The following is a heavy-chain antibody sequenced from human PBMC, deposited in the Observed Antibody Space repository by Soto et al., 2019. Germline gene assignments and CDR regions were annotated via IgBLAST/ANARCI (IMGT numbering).Heavy chain of an antibody. V-gene: IGHV4-30-4*01. CDR1: GGSISSGDYY. D-gene: IGHD5-18*01. CDR3: ARGYSYMIFDY. CDR2: IYYSGST. J-gene: IGHJ4*02. Sequence: SETLSLTCTVSGGSISSGDYYWSWIRQPPGKGLEWIGYIYYSGSTYYNPSLKSRVTISVDTSKNQFSLKLSSVTAADTAVYYCARGYSYMIFDYWGQGTLVNVSS.